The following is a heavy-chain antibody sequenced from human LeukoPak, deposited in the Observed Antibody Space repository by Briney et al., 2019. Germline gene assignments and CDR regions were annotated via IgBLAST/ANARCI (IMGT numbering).Heavy chain of an antibody. J-gene: IGHJ4*02. V-gene: IGHV3-21*01. CDR3: ARKGRVSSGWYADY. CDR1: GFTFSSYS. CDR2: INSGGRYI. Sequence: PGGSLRLSCAAYGFTFSSYSMNWVRQAPGKGLEWVSSINSGGRYIYYAVSVKGRFTISRDNAKNSLDLQMNSLRAKDTAVYYCARKGRVSSGWYADYWGQGTLVTVSS. D-gene: IGHD6-19*01.